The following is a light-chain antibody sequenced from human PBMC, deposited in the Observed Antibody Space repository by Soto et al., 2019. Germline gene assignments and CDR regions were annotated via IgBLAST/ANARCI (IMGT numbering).Light chain of an antibody. CDR3: HQRHTWPLT. V-gene: IGKV3-15*01. Sequence: EIAMTQSPATLSVSPGERATLSCRASQSISTELAWYQQIPGQPPRLLIYSASTRATGVPARFTGSGSGSEFTLTISGLQSEDFAIYYCHQRHTWPLTFGQGTRVEI. CDR2: SAS. J-gene: IGKJ2*01. CDR1: QSISTE.